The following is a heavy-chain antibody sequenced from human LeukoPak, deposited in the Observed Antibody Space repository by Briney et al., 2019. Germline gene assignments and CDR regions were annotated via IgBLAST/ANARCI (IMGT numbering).Heavy chain of an antibody. Sequence: GESLKISCKGSGYSFTSYWIGWVRQVPGKGLEWMGIIYPGDSDTRYSPSFQGQVTISADKSISTAYLQWSSLKASDTAMYYCAKARYYDFWSGYREFDYWGQGTLVTVSS. CDR3: AKARYYDFWSGYREFDY. CDR2: IYPGDSDT. D-gene: IGHD3-3*01. V-gene: IGHV5-51*01. CDR1: GYSFTSYW. J-gene: IGHJ4*02.